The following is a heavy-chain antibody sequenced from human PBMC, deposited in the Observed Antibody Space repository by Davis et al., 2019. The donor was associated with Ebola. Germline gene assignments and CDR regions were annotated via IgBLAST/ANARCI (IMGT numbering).Heavy chain of an antibody. CDR2: ISPYNDNT. D-gene: IGHD3-3*01. CDR1: GYTFTSYG. CDR3: ARDQITIFGVLISPNDC. J-gene: IGHJ4*02. V-gene: IGHV1-18*01. Sequence: AASVKVSCKASGYTFTSYGISWVRQAPGQGLEWMGWISPYNDNTNYAQKLQGRVTMTTDTSTTTAYMELRSLRSDDTAVYYCARDQITIFGVLISPNDCWGQGTLVTVSS.